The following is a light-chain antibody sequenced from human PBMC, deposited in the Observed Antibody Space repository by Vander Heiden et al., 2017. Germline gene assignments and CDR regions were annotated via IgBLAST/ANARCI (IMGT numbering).Light chain of an antibody. CDR1: QGISNY. Sequence: DIQMTQSPSSLSASVGDRVTITCRASQGISNYLAWYQQKPGKGPKLLIYAASTLQSGVPSRFSGSGYGKDFTLTISSRQPEDVAAYYCQKHNSYPHYAFGQGTKVEIK. V-gene: IGKV1-27*01. CDR3: QKHNSYPHYA. CDR2: AAS. J-gene: IGKJ1*01.